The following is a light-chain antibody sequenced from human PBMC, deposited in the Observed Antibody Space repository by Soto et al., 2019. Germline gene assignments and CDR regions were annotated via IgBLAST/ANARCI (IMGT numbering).Light chain of an antibody. Sequence: VMTQSPGSLCVCLGERATLXCRASQSLSIHLGWCQQRPGQPPRRLICATSTRATGIPARFSGSGSGREFTLNISSLQSEDFAVYYCQQYSNWPPITFGQGTRLEIK. CDR1: QSLSIH. V-gene: IGKV3-15*01. J-gene: IGKJ5*01. CDR3: QQYSNWPPIT. CDR2: ATS.